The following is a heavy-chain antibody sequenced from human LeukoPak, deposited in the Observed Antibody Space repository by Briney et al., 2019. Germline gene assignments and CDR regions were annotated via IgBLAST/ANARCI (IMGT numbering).Heavy chain of an antibody. D-gene: IGHD3-22*01. CDR3: ARDHVTMIVVALRWGTNDAFDI. CDR2: ISAYNGNT. CDR1: GGTFSSYA. V-gene: IGHV1-18*01. Sequence: GASVKVSCKASGGTFSSYAISWVRQAPGQGLERMGWISAYNGNTNYAQKLQGRVTMTTDTSTSTAYMELRSLRSDDTAVYYCARDHVTMIVVALRWGTNDAFDIWGQGTMVTVSS. J-gene: IGHJ3*02.